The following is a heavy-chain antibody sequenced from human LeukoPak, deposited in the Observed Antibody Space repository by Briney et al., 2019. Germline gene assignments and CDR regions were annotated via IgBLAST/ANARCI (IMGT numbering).Heavy chain of an antibody. V-gene: IGHV1-18*01. J-gene: IGHJ4*02. Sequence: GASVKVSCKASGYTFTSYGISWVRQAPGQGLEWMGWISAYNGNTNYEQKLQGRVTMTTDPSTSTAYMELRSLRSDDTAVYYCARDTPYGSGSYFDYWGQGTLVTVSS. CDR3: ARDTPYGSGSYFDY. CDR2: ISAYNGNT. CDR1: GYTFTSYG. D-gene: IGHD3-10*01.